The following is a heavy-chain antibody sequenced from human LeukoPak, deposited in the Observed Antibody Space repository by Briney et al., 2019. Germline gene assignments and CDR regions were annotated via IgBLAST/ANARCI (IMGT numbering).Heavy chain of an antibody. CDR2: ISAYDGNT. J-gene: IGHJ4*02. CDR3: ARWYYGGNSGPFDY. CDR1: GYTFTSYG. D-gene: IGHD4-23*01. V-gene: IGHV1-18*01. Sequence: ASVKVSCKASGYTFTSYGISWVRQAPGQGLEWMGWISAYDGNTNYAQKFQGRVTMTRDTSISTAYMELSRLRSDDTAVYYCARWYYGGNSGPFDYWGQGTLVTVSS.